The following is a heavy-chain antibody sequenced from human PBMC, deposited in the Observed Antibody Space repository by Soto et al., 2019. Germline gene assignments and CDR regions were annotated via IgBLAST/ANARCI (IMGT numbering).Heavy chain of an antibody. V-gene: IGHV3-30-3*01. CDR2: ISYDGSNK. CDR3: ARDQGAGRNYDSSDY. D-gene: IGHD3-22*01. Sequence: PGGSLRLSCAASGVTFIRYAMHWVRQAPGKGLGWVAVISYDGSNKYYADSVKGRFTISRDNSKNTLYLQMNSLRAEDTAVYYCARDQGAGRNYDSSDYWGQGTLVTVSS. J-gene: IGHJ4*02. CDR1: GVTFIRYA.